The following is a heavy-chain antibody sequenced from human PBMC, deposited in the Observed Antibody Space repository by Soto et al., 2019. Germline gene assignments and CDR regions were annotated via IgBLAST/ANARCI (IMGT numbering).Heavy chain of an antibody. CDR3: ARDLEGPPNSDFWSGYSSTFDY. CDR2: ISAYNGNT. CDR1: GYTFTSYG. Sequence: QVQLVQSGAEVKKPGASVKVSCKASGYTFTSYGISWVRQAPGQGLEWTGWISAYNGNTNYAQKLQGRVTMTTDTTPSTAYMELRSLRSDDTAVYYCARDLEGPPNSDFWSGYSSTFDYWGQGPLVTVST. V-gene: IGHV1-18*01. J-gene: IGHJ4*02. D-gene: IGHD3-3*01.